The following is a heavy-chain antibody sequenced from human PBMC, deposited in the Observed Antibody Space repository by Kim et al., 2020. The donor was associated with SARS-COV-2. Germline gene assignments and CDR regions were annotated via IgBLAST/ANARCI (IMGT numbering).Heavy chain of an antibody. CDR1: GYTFTGYY. Sequence: ASVKVSCKASGYTFTGYYMHWVRQAPGQGLEWMGRINPNSGGTNYAQKFQGRVTMTRDTSISTAYMELSRLRSDDTAVYYCARNRIAVAGNWFDPWGQGTLVTVSS. D-gene: IGHD6-19*01. CDR2: INPNSGGT. CDR3: ARNRIAVAGNWFDP. V-gene: IGHV1-2*06. J-gene: IGHJ5*02.